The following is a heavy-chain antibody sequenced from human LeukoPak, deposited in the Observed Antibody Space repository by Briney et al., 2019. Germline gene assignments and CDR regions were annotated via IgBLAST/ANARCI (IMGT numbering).Heavy chain of an antibody. V-gene: IGHV3-73*01. CDR1: GFTFSGSA. Sequence: PGGSLRLSCVASGFTFSGSAVQGVRQSCGEGREWGGHIYKKDDLYATASAESVKGMFTITRDHSKDTAFLHMDSLKTEDTALYYCTRDRGTYNWFDHWGQGTLVTVSS. CDR2: IYKKDDLYAT. J-gene: IGHJ5*02. CDR3: TRDRGTYNWFDH. D-gene: IGHD2-15*01.